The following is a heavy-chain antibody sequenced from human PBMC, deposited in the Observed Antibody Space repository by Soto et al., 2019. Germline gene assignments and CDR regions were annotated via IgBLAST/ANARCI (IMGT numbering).Heavy chain of an antibody. D-gene: IGHD3-10*01. J-gene: IGHJ4*02. CDR1: GFTFSSYG. Sequence: GGSLRLSCAASGFTFSSYGMHWVRQAPGKGLEWVAVISYDGSNKYYADSVQGRFSISRDNAKNTLYLQMNSLRGEDTAMYYCAKARCITTNCYVPDYWGQGTMVTVS. V-gene: IGHV3-30*18. CDR2: ISYDGSNK. CDR3: AKARCITTNCYVPDY.